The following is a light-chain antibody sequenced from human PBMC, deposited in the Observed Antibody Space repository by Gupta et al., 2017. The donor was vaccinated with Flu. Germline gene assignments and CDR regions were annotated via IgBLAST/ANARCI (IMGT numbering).Light chain of an antibody. CDR2: DAS. CDR1: QGVGSS. Sequence: PFALLLSPGTKATLSCGASQGVGSSLAWYQQKPGQSPRLLIYDASTRATGIPARISGSGSGTDFSLTISSLEPEDFALYYCQQRSDWPITFGQGTRLDIK. CDR3: QQRSDWPIT. V-gene: IGKV3-11*01. J-gene: IGKJ5*01.